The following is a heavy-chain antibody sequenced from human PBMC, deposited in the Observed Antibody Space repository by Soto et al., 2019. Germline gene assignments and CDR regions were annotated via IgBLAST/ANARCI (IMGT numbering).Heavy chain of an antibody. V-gene: IGHV3-30-3*01. CDR2: ISYDGSNK. Sequence: QVQLVESGGGVVQPGRSLRLSCAASGFTFSSYAMHWVRQAPGKGLEWVAVISYDGSNKYYADSVKGRFTISRDNSKNTLYLQMNSLRAEDTAVYYCARGLAARQENWFDPSGQGTLVTVSS. D-gene: IGHD6-6*01. J-gene: IGHJ5*02. CDR1: GFTFSSYA. CDR3: ARGLAARQENWFDP.